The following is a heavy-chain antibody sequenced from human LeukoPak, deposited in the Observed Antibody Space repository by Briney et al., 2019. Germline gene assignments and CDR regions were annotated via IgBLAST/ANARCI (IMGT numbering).Heavy chain of an antibody. CDR1: GFTFSTFSTYS. CDR2: ISTSSSYK. Sequence: GGSLRLSCAASGFTFSTFSTYSMNWVRQAPGKGLEWVSFISTSSSYKYYADSVKGRFTISRDNAKNSLYLQMNSLGPEETAVYYCARDPYSGNYGNYYYYYMDVWGKGTTVTISS. D-gene: IGHD1-26*01. CDR3: ARDPYSGNYGNYYYYYMDV. V-gene: IGHV3-21*01. J-gene: IGHJ6*03.